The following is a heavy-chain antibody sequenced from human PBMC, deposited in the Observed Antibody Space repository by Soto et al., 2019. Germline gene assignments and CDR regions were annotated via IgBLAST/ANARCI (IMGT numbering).Heavy chain of an antibody. CDR2: ISAYRGNT. V-gene: IGHV1-18*01. D-gene: IGHD2-15*01. Sequence: ASVKVSWKASGYTFTSYGIRWVRQAPGQGLEWMGGISAYRGNTNCAQKLRGRVTMTTGTSTSTAYMEPRSLRSDDTAVYYCARDGVHCSRGRCYGGYWGPGTLVTVSS. CDR1: GYTFTSYG. J-gene: IGHJ4*02. CDR3: ARDGVHCSRGRCYGGY.